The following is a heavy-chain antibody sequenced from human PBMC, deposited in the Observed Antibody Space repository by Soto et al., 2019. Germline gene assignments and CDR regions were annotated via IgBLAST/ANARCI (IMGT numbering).Heavy chain of an antibody. Sequence: SSETLSLTCAVYGGSFSGYYWSWIRQPPGKGLEWIGEINHSGSTNYNPSLKSRVTISVDTSKNQFSLKLSSVTAADTAVYYCARGPFGVVRNWFDPWGQGTLVTVSS. CDR1: GGSFSGYY. D-gene: IGHD3-3*01. CDR2: INHSGST. J-gene: IGHJ5*02. V-gene: IGHV4-34*01. CDR3: ARGPFGVVRNWFDP.